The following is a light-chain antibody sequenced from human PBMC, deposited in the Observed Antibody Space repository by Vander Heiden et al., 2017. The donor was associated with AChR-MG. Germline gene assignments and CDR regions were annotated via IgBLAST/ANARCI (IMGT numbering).Light chain of an antibody. CDR3: QSFDNILSGSI. Sequence: QSVLTQPPSVSGAPGQRVTISCTGSRSNIGAGLDVHWYQQLPGTAPKLLIFGNTNRPSGAPDRFSGSMSGTSASLAISGLQAEDEADYYCQSFDNILSGSIFGGGTKLTVL. CDR2: GNT. J-gene: IGLJ2*01. V-gene: IGLV1-40*01. CDR1: RSNIGAGLD.